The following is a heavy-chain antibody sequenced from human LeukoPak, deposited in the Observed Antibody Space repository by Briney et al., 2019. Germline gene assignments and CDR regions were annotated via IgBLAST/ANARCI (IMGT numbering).Heavy chain of an antibody. J-gene: IGHJ4*02. V-gene: IGHV3-23*01. D-gene: IGHD3-22*01. Sequence: GGSLRLSCAASGFTFSSYAMSWVRQAPGKGLEWVSAISGSGGSTYYADSVKGRFTISRENSKNTLYLQMNSLRAEDTAVYYCAKGQYYYDSSGYCDYWGQGTLVTVSS. CDR2: ISGSGGST. CDR1: GFTFSSYA. CDR3: AKGQYYYDSSGYCDY.